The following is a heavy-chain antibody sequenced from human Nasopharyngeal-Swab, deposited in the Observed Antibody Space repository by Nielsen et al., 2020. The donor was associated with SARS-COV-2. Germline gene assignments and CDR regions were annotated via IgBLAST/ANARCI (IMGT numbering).Heavy chain of an antibody. CDR3: ASYYDSSGYQTFYYYYMDV. D-gene: IGHD3-22*01. J-gene: IGHJ6*03. CDR1: GGSISSSSYY. V-gene: IGHV4-39*01. CDR2: IYYSGST. Sequence: SETLSLTCTVSGGSISSSSYYWGWIRQPPGKGLEWIGGIYYSGSTYYNPSLKSRVTISVDTSKNQFSLKLSSVTAADTAVYYCASYYDSSGYQTFYYYYMDVWGKGTTVTVSS.